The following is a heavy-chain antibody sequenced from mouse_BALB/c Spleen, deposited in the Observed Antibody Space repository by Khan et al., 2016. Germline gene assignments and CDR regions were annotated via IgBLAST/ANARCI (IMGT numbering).Heavy chain of an antibody. CDR3: ARRAYYGNYGGYYARDY. CDR1: GYTFTNYG. J-gene: IGHJ4*01. CDR2: INTYTGEP. D-gene: IGHD2-10*01. V-gene: IGHV9-1*02. Sequence: QIQLVQSGPELKKPGETVKISCKASGYTFTNYGMNWVKQAPGKGLKWMGWINTYTGEPTYADDFKGRFAFSLETSASTAYLQINNLKNEDMATYFCARRAYYGNYGGYYARDYWGQGTSVTVSS.